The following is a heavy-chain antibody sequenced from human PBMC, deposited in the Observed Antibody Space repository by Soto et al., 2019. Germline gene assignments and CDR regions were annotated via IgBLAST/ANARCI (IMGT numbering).Heavy chain of an antibody. CDR3: ARVVEDYFDY. Sequence: PSETLSLTCAVYGGPFSAYQWSWIRQPPGKGLEWIGDINHSGKTIYNPSLKSRVTISIDMSKNQFFLKLTSVTAADTAVYFCARVVEDYFDYWGQGTLVTVS. D-gene: IGHD2-15*01. CDR2: INHSGKT. J-gene: IGHJ4*02. V-gene: IGHV4-34*01. CDR1: GGPFSAYQ.